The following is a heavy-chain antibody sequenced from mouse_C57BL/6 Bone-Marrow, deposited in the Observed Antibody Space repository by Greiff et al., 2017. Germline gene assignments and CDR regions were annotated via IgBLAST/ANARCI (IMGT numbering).Heavy chain of an antibody. J-gene: IGHJ3*01. Sequence: EVQLQQSGAELVRPGASVKLSCTASGFNIKDDYMHWVKQRPEQGLEWIGWIDPENGDTEYASKFQGKATITADTSSNTAYLQLSSLTSEDTAVYYCTTYEYAWFAYWGQGTLVTVSA. CDR1: GFNIKDDY. CDR2: IDPENGDT. CDR3: TTYEYAWFAY. V-gene: IGHV14-4*01. D-gene: IGHD2-4*01.